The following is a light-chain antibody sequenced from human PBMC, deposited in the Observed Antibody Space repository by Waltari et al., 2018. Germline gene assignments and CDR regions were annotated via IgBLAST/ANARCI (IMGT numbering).Light chain of an antibody. Sequence: SYVVTQSPSVSVAPGETARITCGGDNIGSKSVHWYQQRPDQAPVLVISYASDRPSGIPERFSGSNSGNTATLTISWGEAEDEADYYCLVWHSTIDHQGVFGGGTKLTVL. CDR1: NIGSKS. CDR3: LVWHSTIDHQGV. V-gene: IGLV3-21*04. J-gene: IGLJ2*01. CDR2: YAS.